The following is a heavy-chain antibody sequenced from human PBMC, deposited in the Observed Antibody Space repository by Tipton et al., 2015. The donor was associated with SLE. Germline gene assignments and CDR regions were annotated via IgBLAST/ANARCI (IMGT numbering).Heavy chain of an antibody. CDR1: GFTVSSNY. CDR2: IYSGGST. CDR3: ARDPYSSSRTWYYGMDV. Sequence: SLRLSCAASGFTVSSNYMSWVRQAPGKGLEWVSVIYSGGSTYYADSVKGRFTISRDNSKNTLYLQMNSLRAEDTAVYYCARDPYSSSRTWYYGMDVWGQGTTVNVSS. J-gene: IGHJ6*02. V-gene: IGHV3-53*05. D-gene: IGHD6-13*01.